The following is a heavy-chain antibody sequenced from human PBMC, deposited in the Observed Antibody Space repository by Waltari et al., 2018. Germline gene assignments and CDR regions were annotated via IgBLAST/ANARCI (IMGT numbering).Heavy chain of an antibody. D-gene: IGHD2-2*01. V-gene: IGHV1-8*03. CDR2: MNPSSGNT. J-gene: IGHJ4*02. Sequence: QVQLVQSGAEVKKPGASVKVSCKASGYTFTSYDINWVRQATGQGLEWMGWMNPSSGNTGYAQKYQGRVTITRNTSISTAYMELSSLRSEDTAVYYCARGGHCSSTSCLDYWGQGTLVTVSS. CDR3: ARGGHCSSTSCLDY. CDR1: GYTFTSYD.